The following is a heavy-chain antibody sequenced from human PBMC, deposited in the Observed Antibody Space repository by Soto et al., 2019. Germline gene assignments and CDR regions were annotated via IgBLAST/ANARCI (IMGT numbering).Heavy chain of an antibody. CDR2: VHPSGST. CDR3: ARGRDEYKLGNV. CDR1: GGSLSDYY. V-gene: IGHV4-34*01. J-gene: IGHJ6*02. D-gene: IGHD1-1*01. Sequence: LSLTCAVSGGSLSDYYWPWIRQSPGKGPEWIGEVHPSGSTYYNPSLRSRVTISVDTSNNKFSLKLTSLNAADTASDYCARGRDEYKLGNVWGHGTTVTVSS.